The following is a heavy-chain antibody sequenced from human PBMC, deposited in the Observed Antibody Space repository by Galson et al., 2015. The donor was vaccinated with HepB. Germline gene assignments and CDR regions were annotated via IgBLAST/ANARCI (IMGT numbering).Heavy chain of an antibody. J-gene: IGHJ5*02. V-gene: IGHV1-69*06. Sequence: QSGAEVKKPGESLKISCKASGGTFSSYAISWVRQAPGQGLEWMGGIIPIFGTANYAQKFQGRVTITADKSTSTAYMELSSLRSEDTAVYYCARVSDYDFLFDPWGQGTLVTVSS. CDR3: ARVSDYDFLFDP. CDR2: IIPIFGTA. CDR1: GGTFSSYA. D-gene: IGHD3-3*01.